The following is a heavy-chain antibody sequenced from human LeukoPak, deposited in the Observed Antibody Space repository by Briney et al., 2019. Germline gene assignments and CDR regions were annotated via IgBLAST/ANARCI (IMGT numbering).Heavy chain of an antibody. CDR1: GFTFSDYY. J-gene: IGHJ4*02. CDR3: ARVLGGSYFYFDY. CDR2: ISSSSSYT. D-gene: IGHD1-26*01. Sequence: PGRSLRLSCAASGFTFSDYYMSWIRQAPGKGLEWVSYISSSSSYTNYADSVKGRFTISRDNAKNSLYLQMNSLRAEDTAVYYCARVLGGSYFYFDYWGQGTLVTVSS. V-gene: IGHV3-11*06.